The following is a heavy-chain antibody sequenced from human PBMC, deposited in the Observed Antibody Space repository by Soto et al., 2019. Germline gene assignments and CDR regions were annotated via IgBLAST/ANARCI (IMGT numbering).Heavy chain of an antibody. Sequence: GASVKVSCKASGGTFSSYAISWVRQAPGQGLEWMGGIIPILGTANYAQKFQGRVTITADESTSTAYMELSSLRSEDTAVYYCARADCSSTSCYAADYYYYGMDVWGQGTTVTVSS. CDR2: IIPILGTA. V-gene: IGHV1-69*13. D-gene: IGHD2-2*01. J-gene: IGHJ6*02. CDR1: GGTFSSYA. CDR3: ARADCSSTSCYAADYYYYGMDV.